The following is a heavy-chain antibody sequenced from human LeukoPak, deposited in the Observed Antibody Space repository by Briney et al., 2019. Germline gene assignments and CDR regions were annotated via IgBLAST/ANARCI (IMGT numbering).Heavy chain of an antibody. CDR3: ARHIPGNPYFDY. Sequence: ASETLSLTCTVSGGSITSYCWSWIRQPPGKGLEWIGYIYYSGSTTYNPPLKSRVTISVETSKNQFSLKLRSVTAADTAIYYCARHIPGNPYFDYWGQGTLVTVSS. CDR1: GGSITSYC. CDR2: IYYSGST. D-gene: IGHD2/OR15-2a*01. J-gene: IGHJ4*02. V-gene: IGHV4-59*08.